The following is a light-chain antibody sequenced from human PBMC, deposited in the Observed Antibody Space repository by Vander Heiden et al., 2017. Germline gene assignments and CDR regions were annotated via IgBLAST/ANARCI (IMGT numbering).Light chain of an antibody. J-gene: IGLJ1*01. CDR3: AAWDDRLSGFV. V-gene: IGLV1-44*01. CDR1: TSNIATNT. Sequence: QSVLTQPPSVSGTPGQRITISCSGGTSNIATNTVNWYQHLSGTAPKLLRHYDHQRPSGVPDRFSGSRSGTSAALAISGLLSADEGYYYCAAWDDRLSGFVFGTGTKVTVL. CDR2: YDH.